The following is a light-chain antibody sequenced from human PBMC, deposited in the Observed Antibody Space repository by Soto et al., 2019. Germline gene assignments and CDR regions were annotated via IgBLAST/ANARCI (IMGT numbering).Light chain of an antibody. V-gene: IGKV3-20*01. CDR1: QSVTNSY. CDR3: QQRKT. CDR2: GAS. Sequence: EIVLTQSPGTLSLSPGERATLSCRASQSVTNSYLAWYQQKPGQAPRLLIYGASGRATGIPDRFSGSGSGTDFTLTISRLEPEDFAVYYCQQRKTFGQGTKVDIK. J-gene: IGKJ1*01.